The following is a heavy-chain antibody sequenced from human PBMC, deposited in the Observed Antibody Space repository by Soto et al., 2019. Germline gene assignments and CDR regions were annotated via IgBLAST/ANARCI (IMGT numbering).Heavy chain of an antibody. V-gene: IGHV3-23*01. CDR1: GFTFSSYA. CDR3: AKDLGYCSGGSCYTGGFADY. CDR2: ISGSGGST. Sequence: GGSLRLSCAASGFTFSSYAMSWVRQAPGKGLEWVSAISGSGGSTYYADSVKGRFTISRDNSKNTLYLQMNSLRAEDTAVYYCAKDLGYCSGGSCYTGGFADYWGQGTLVTVSS. J-gene: IGHJ4*02. D-gene: IGHD2-15*01.